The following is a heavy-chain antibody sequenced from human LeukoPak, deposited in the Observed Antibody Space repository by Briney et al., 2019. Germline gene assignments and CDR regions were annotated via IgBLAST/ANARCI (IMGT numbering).Heavy chain of an antibody. Sequence: PSETLSLTCSVSGVSISAYYWSWIRQPPGKGLEWIGEINHSGSTNYNPSLKSRVTISVDTSKNQFSLKLSSVTAADTAVYYCARVETLDEIWYFDYWGQGTLVTVSS. CDR3: ARVETLDEIWYFDY. J-gene: IGHJ4*02. CDR1: GVSISAYY. CDR2: INHSGST. D-gene: IGHD3-10*01. V-gene: IGHV4-34*01.